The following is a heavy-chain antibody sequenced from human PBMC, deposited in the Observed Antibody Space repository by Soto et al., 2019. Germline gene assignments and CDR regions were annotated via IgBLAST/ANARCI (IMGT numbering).Heavy chain of an antibody. CDR3: ARVPVAGIDY. Sequence: GGSLRLSCAASGFTFSSYSMNWVRQAPGKGLEWVSSISSSSSYIYYADSVKGRFTISRDNAKNSPYLQMNSLRAEDTAVYYCARVPVAGIDYWGQGTLVTVSS. J-gene: IGHJ4*02. D-gene: IGHD2-15*01. CDR1: GFTFSSYS. V-gene: IGHV3-21*01. CDR2: ISSSSSYI.